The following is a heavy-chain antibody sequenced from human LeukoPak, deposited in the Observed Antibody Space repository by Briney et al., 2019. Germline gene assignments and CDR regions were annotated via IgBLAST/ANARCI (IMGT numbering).Heavy chain of an antibody. Sequence: GGSLTLSCALSGFTFSSYSMRWVRQPPGKWLEWVSSISDNSYWIYYADSVEGRLIISRHNTNNSLNLHMNSLRAQDTAVYYCANHLACGSTSCPPFDGWGQGPLVTVSS. V-gene: IGHV3-21*01. D-gene: IGHD2-2*01. CDR2: ISDNSYWI. J-gene: IGHJ4*02. CDR1: GFTFSSYS. CDR3: ANHLACGSTSCPPFDG.